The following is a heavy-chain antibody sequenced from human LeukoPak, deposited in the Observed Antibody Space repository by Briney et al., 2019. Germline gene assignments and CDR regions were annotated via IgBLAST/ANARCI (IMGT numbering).Heavy chain of an antibody. J-gene: IGHJ4*02. CDR1: GFTFSSYA. Sequence: GGSLRLSCAASGFTFSSYAMSWVRQAPGKGLEWVSAISGSGGSTYYADSVKGRFTISRDNSKNTLYLQMNSLRAEDTAVYYCAKDGFCGDYAGNFDYWGQGTLVTVSS. D-gene: IGHD4-17*01. CDR2: ISGSGGST. V-gene: IGHV3-23*01. CDR3: AKDGFCGDYAGNFDY.